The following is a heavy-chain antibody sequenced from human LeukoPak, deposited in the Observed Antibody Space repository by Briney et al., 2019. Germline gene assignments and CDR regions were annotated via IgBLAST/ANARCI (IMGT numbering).Heavy chain of an antibody. CDR1: GGSISSHY. V-gene: IGHV4-39*01. D-gene: IGHD3-9*01. Sequence: SETLSLTCTVSGGSISSHYWGWIRQPPGKGLEWIGSIYYSGITCYNPSLKSRVTISVDTSKNQFSLKLSSVTAADTVVYYCARHDLAIRYFDYWGQGTLVTVSS. CDR2: IYYSGIT. J-gene: IGHJ4*02. CDR3: ARHDLAIRYFDY.